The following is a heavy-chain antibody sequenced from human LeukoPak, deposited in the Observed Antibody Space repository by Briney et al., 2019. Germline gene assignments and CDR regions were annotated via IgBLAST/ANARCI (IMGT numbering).Heavy chain of an antibody. CDR2: IYDSGST. CDR3: ATYDVVAAIFDY. V-gene: IGHV4-4*02. D-gene: IGHD2-15*01. J-gene: IGHJ4*02. CDR1: GGSISSSNW. Sequence: KPSETLSLTCSVSGGSISSSNWWSWVRQPPGKGLEWIGEIYDSGSTNYNPSLKSRVTISVDKSKNQFSLKLSSVTAADTAVYFCATYDVVAAIFDYWGQGTLVTVSS.